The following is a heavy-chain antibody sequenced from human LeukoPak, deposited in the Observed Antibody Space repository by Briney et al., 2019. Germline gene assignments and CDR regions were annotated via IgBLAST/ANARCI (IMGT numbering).Heavy chain of an antibody. CDR2: INHSGST. Sequence: PSETLSLTCAVYGGSFSGYYWSWIRQPPGKGLEWIGEINHSGSTNYNPSLKSRVTIPVDTSKNQFSLKLSSVTAADTAVYYCARAQTAMNYFDYWGQGTLVTVSS. CDR3: ARAQTAMNYFDY. J-gene: IGHJ4*02. V-gene: IGHV4-34*01. D-gene: IGHD5-18*01. CDR1: GGSFSGYY.